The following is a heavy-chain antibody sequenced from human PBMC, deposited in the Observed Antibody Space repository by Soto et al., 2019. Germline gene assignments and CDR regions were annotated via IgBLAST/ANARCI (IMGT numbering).Heavy chain of an antibody. J-gene: IGHJ6*02. CDR2: ISYDGSNK. CDR1: GFTFSSYA. D-gene: IGHD6-19*01. V-gene: IGHV3-30-3*01. Sequence: PGGSLRLSCAASGFTFSSYAMHWVRQAPGKGLECVAVISYDGSNKYYADSVKGRFTISRDNSKNTLYLQMNSLRAEDTAVYYCARDIAVAATRRWYYYYGMDVWGQGTTVTVSS. CDR3: ARDIAVAATRRWYYYYGMDV.